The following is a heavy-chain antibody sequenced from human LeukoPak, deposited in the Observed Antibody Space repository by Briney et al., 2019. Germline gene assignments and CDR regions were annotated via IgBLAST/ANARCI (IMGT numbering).Heavy chain of an antibody. Sequence: PSETLSLTCTVSGGSISGYYWSWIRQPPGKGLEWIGEINHSGSTNYNPSLKSRVTISVDTSKNQFSLKLSSVTAADTAVYYCARDPITYYYGSGSPPLSFDIWGQGTMVTVSS. J-gene: IGHJ3*02. CDR2: INHSGST. CDR3: ARDPITYYYGSGSPPLSFDI. V-gene: IGHV4-34*01. CDR1: GGSISGYY. D-gene: IGHD3-10*01.